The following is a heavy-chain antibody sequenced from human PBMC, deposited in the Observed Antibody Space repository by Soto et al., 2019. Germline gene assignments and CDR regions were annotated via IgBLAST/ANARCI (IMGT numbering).Heavy chain of an antibody. CDR3: AKDTATAITSYYFYGMDV. J-gene: IGHJ6*02. CDR1: GFIFSTYG. Sequence: QMQLVESGGGVVQSGRSLRVSCEASGFIFSTYGMHWVRQAPGKGLEWVAVISYDGRNKYYADSVRGRFTISRDNSKNSLHLQMNSLRGEDTAVYYCAKDTATAITSYYFYGMDVWGQGATVTVSS. D-gene: IGHD5-12*01. CDR2: ISYDGRNK. V-gene: IGHV3-30*18.